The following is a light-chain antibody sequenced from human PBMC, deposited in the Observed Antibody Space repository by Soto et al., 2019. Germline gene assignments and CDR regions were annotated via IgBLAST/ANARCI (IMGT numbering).Light chain of an antibody. CDR2: DAS. J-gene: IGKJ1*01. V-gene: IGKV1-5*01. CDR3: QQYNSYPWT. Sequence: DIQMTQSPSTLSASVGDRVTITCRASQSISSWLAWYQQKPEKAPKLLIYDASSLESGVPSRFSGSGSGTEFTLTITSLQPDDFATYYCQQYNSYPWTFGQGTKV. CDR1: QSISSW.